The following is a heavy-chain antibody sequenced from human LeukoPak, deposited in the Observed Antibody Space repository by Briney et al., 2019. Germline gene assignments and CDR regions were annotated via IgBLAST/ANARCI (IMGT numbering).Heavy chain of an antibody. CDR3: ARNGGEQWLGNWFDP. CDR1: GDSVSGNSVA. D-gene: IGHD6-19*01. V-gene: IGHV6-1*01. J-gene: IGHJ5*02. Sequence: SQTLSLTCAISGDSVSGNSVAWNWIRQSPSRGLEWLGRAYYRSKWYYDYAVSVQGRITINPDTSKNQFSLRLNSVTPEDTAVYYCARNGGEQWLGNWFDPWGQGTLVTVSS. CDR2: AYYRSKWYY.